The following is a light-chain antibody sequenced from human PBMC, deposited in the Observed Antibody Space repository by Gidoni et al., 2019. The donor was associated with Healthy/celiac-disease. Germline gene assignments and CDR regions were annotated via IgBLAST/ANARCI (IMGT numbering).Light chain of an antibody. V-gene: IGLV2-11*01. J-gene: IGLJ2*01. CDR2: DVS. CDR3: CSYAGSYTHVV. Sequence: QSALTQPRSVSWSPGQSVTIPCTGTSSDVGGYNYVSWYQQPPGKAPKLMIYDVSKRPSGVPDRFSGSKSGNTASLTISGLQAEDEADYYCCSYAGSYTHVVFGGGTKLTVL. CDR1: SSDVGGYNY.